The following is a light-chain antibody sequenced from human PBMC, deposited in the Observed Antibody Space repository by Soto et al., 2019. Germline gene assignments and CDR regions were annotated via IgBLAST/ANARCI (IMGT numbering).Light chain of an antibody. Sequence: DIQMTQSPSSLSAFVGDRDTITCRASQSIYNYLNWYQQKPGKAPKLLIYAASTLQSGVPSRFSGSGSGSDFTLTISTLQPEDFATYYCQQTYSTPITFGQGTRLEIK. CDR1: QSIYNY. CDR2: AAS. V-gene: IGKV1-39*01. CDR3: QQTYSTPIT. J-gene: IGKJ5*01.